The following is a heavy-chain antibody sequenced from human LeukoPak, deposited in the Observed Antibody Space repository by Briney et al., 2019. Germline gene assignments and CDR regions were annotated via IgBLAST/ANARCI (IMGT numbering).Heavy chain of an antibody. CDR3: ARVPLSSGSST. D-gene: IGHD3-22*01. Sequence: NPSETLSLTCSVSGASISGYYYNWIRQPPGKGLEWIGYVYYSGITNFNPSLKSRVTMSVDTSKNQFSLKVSSVTAADTAVYYCARVPLSSGSSTWGQGTLVTVSS. V-gene: IGHV4-59*01. J-gene: IGHJ5*01. CDR2: VYYSGIT. CDR1: GASISGYY.